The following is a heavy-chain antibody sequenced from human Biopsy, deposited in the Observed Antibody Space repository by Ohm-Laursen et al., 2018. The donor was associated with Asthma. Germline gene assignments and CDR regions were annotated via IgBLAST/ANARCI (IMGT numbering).Heavy chain of an antibody. CDR3: ARAQDYYDSRGYYRSFDY. V-gene: IGHV4-31*03. CDR2: IYYSGST. J-gene: IGHJ4*02. CDR1: YGSITSGGYY. Sequence: TLSLTCTVSYGSITSGGYYWTWIRQHPGKGLEWIGFIYYSGSTYYNPSLKIRVSISIDTSKNQFSLKLSSVTAADTAVYYCARAQDYYDSRGYYRSFDYWGQGTLVTVSS. D-gene: IGHD3-22*01.